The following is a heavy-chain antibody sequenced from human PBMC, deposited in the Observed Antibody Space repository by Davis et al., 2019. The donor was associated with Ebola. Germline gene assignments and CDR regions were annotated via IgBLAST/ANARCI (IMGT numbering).Heavy chain of an antibody. J-gene: IGHJ3*01. V-gene: IGHV3-30*02. CDR2: IRNDGSKK. Sequence: GESLKISCAASGFTFSTYGMHWVRQAPGKGLEWVAFIRNDGSKKFYVDSVKGRFTISRDNSKNTLYLQMNGLRVEDTAIYYCAKDNRNIWSEVWGQGTMVTVSS. D-gene: IGHD2/OR15-2a*01. CDR1: GFTFSTYG. CDR3: AKDNRNIWSEV.